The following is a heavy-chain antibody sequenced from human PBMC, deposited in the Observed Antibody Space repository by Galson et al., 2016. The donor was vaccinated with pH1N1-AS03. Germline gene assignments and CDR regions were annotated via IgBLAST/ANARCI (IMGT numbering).Heavy chain of an antibody. D-gene: IGHD3-22*01. CDR2: IHPIFGTP. CDR1: GGTFGNYA. Sequence: VKVSCKASGGTFGNYAISWMRQAPGQGLEWMGGIHPIFGTPSYAQKFQGRLTVTADDSTRAAYMELSSLTSEDTAIYYCARGRHYDSSGRYFYESEHWGQGTLVIVSS. V-gene: IGHV1-69*01. J-gene: IGHJ4*02. CDR3: ARGRHYDSSGRYFYESEH.